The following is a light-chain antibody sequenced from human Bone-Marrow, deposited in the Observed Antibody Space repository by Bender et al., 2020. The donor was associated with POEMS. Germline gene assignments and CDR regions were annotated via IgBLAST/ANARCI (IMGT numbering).Light chain of an antibody. J-gene: IGLJ2*01. CDR3: CSSETTHVV. V-gene: IGLV1-44*01. Sequence: QSVLTQPPLASGTPGQSVIISCSGTDSNFGGNNVNWYQHLPGTAPRLVVYSNYQRPSGVSNRFSGSKSGNTASLTISGLQAEDEADYYCCSSETTHVVFGGGTKLTVL. CDR2: SNY. CDR1: DSNFGGNN.